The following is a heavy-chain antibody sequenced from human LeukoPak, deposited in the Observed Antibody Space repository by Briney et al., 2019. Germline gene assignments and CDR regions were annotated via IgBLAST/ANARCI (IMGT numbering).Heavy chain of an antibody. J-gene: IGHJ6*04. Sequence: SVKVSCKASGGTFSSYAISWVRQAPGQGLEWMGGIIPTFGTANYAQKFQGRVTITADESTSTAYMELSSLRSEDTAVYYCARATYYDILTGYYPPYYYYGMDVWGKGTTVTVSS. CDR3: ARATYYDILTGYYPPYYYYGMDV. CDR2: IIPTFGTA. D-gene: IGHD3-9*01. V-gene: IGHV1-69*13. CDR1: GGTFSSYA.